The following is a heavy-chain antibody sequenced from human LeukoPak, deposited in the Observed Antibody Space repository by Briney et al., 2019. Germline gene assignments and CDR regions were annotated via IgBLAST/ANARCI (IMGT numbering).Heavy chain of an antibody. V-gene: IGHV1-18*01. CDR2: ISAYNGNT. J-gene: IGHJ6*03. Sequence: ASVKVSCKASGYTFTSYGISWVRQAPGQGLEWMGWISAYNGNTNYAQKLQGRVTMTTDTSTSTAYIELRSLRSDDTAVYYCARVDIVVVQAARTYYYYYMDVWGKGTTVTVSS. CDR3: ARVDIVVVQAARTYYYYYMDV. CDR1: GYTFTSYG. D-gene: IGHD2-2*03.